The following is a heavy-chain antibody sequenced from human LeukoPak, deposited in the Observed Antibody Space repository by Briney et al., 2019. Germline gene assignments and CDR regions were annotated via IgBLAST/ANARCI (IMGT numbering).Heavy chain of an antibody. CDR1: GFTFSSYA. V-gene: IGHV3-64D*09. CDR3: VKDEAPYSYDSSGYYFGD. D-gene: IGHD3-22*01. Sequence: GGSLRLSCSASGFTFSSYAMNWVRQPPGKGLEYVSAINNQGGIAYYADSVKGRFTISRDNSKNRLYLQMSSQRAEYTAVYYCVKDEAPYSYDSSGYYFGDWGQGTLVTVSS. J-gene: IGHJ4*02. CDR2: INNQGGIA.